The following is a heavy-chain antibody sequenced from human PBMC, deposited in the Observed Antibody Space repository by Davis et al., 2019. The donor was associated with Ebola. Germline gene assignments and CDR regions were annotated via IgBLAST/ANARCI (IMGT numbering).Heavy chain of an antibody. CDR3: ARMHYYDNSGWPDY. Sequence: ASVKVSCKASGYTFTTYGISWVRQAPGQGLEWMGWISAYNGNTNYAQKLQGRVTMTTNTSTSTAYMELRSLRSDDTAVYYCARMHYYDNSGWPDYWGQGTLVTVSS. D-gene: IGHD3-22*01. CDR2: ISAYNGNT. J-gene: IGHJ4*02. V-gene: IGHV1-18*04. CDR1: GYTFTTYG.